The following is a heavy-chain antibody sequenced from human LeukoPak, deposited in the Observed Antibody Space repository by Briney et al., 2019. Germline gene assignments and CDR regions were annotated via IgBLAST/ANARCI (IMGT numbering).Heavy chain of an antibody. Sequence: KPSETLSLTCTVSGGSIRNYYWTWNRQPPGKGLEWIGYISDGGGSNYNPSLKSRVTISVDTSKNQFSLKLSSVTAADTAVYYCARSGGVWYFDYWGQGTLVTVSS. CDR3: ARSGGVWYFDY. V-gene: IGHV4-59*01. D-gene: IGHD3-16*01. CDR2: ISDGGGS. J-gene: IGHJ4*02. CDR1: GGSIRNYY.